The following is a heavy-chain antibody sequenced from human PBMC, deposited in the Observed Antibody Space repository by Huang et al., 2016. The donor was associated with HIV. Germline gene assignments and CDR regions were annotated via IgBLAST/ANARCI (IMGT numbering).Heavy chain of an antibody. Sequence: QLQLQESGPGLVKPSETLSLTCTVSGGSISSSGYYWGWIRQPPGKGLEWIGSIYHRGSTYYNPSLRSRVTIFIDTSKIQFSLKLKSVTPADTAVYYCATNNWNDSYYYFMDVWGKGTTVTVSS. CDR2: IYHRGST. CDR3: ATNNWNDSYYYFMDV. D-gene: IGHD1-20*01. V-gene: IGHV4-39*01. CDR1: GGSISSSGYY. J-gene: IGHJ6*03.